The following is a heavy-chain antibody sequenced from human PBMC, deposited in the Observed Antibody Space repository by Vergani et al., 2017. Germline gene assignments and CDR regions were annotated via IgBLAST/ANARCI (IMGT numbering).Heavy chain of an antibody. CDR3: AQDLHTDGSTSLILDY. CDR2: ISGSGGST. Sequence: EVQLLESGGGWIQPGGSLRLSCAASGFTFSSRAMSWVRQAPGKGLEWVSAISGSGGSTYYADSVKGRFTISRDKSNNTVYVQMNSLKAEDTAVYYCAQDLHTDGSTSLILDYWGQGTLVTVSS. J-gene: IGHJ4*02. D-gene: IGHD2-2*01. CDR1: GFTFSSRA. V-gene: IGHV3-23*01.